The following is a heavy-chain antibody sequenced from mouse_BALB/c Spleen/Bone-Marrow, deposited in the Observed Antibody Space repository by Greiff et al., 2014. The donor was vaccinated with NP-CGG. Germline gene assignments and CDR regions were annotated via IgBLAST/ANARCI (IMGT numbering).Heavy chain of an antibody. CDR1: EYEFPSHD. CDR3: ARHGDYYGSSLFAY. D-gene: IGHD1-1*01. V-gene: IGHV5-2*01. CDR2: INSDGGST. J-gene: IGHJ3*01. Sequence: EVQLQESGGGLVQPGESLKLSCESNEYEFPSHDMSWVRKTPEKRLELVAAINSDGGSTYYPDTMERRFIISRDNSKKTLCLQMSSLRSEDTAFYYCARHGDYYGSSLFAYWGQGTLVTVSA.